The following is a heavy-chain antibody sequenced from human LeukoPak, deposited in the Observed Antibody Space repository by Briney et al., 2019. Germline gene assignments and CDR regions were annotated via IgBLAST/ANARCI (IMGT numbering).Heavy chain of an antibody. D-gene: IGHD2-15*01. CDR1: GLTFSNAW. CDR2: IKSKTDGGTT. CDR3: TTWEVVAAYYFDY. Sequence: GGSLRLSCAASGLTFSNAWMSWVRQAPGKGLEWVGRIKSKTDGGTTDYAAPVKGRFTISRDDSKNTLYLQMNSLKTKDTAVYYCTTWEVVAAYYFDYWGQGTLVTVSS. V-gene: IGHV3-15*05. J-gene: IGHJ4*02.